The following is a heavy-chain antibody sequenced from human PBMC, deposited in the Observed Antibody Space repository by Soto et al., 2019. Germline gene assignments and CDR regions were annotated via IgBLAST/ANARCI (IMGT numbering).Heavy chain of an antibody. CDR2: INPNGGST. V-gene: IGHV1-46*01. J-gene: IGHJ4*02. CDR1: GYTFTHYY. D-gene: IGHD5-18*01. CDR3: ATSVNSAMAFDF. Sequence: ASVKVSCKASGYTFTHYYIHWVRQAPGQGLEWMGIINPNGGSTAYAQKFRAGFTMTRDTSTSTVYMELSSLRSEDSAVYYCATSVNSAMAFDFWGQGTLVTVSS.